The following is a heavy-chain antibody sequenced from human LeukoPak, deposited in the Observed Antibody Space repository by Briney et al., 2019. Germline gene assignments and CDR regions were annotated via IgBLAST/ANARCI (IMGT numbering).Heavy chain of an antibody. CDR2: INPNSGGT. Sequence: ASVKVSCKASGYTFTGYYMHWVRQAPGQGLEWMGRINPNSGGTNYAQKFQGRVTMTRDTSISTAYMELSRLRSDDTAVYYCARWRDEQWLVHFDYWGQGTLVTVSS. CDR3: ARWRDEQWLVHFDY. V-gene: IGHV1-2*06. D-gene: IGHD6-19*01. CDR1: GYTFTGYY. J-gene: IGHJ4*02.